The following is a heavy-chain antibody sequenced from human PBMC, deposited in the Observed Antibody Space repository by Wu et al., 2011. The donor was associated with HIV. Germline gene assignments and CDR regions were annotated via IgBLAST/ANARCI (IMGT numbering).Heavy chain of an antibody. CDR2: INPNSAGT. V-gene: IGHV1-2*02. J-gene: IGHJ6*02. D-gene: IGHD3-10*01. Sequence: QVQLVQSGAEVKKPGASVKVSCKASGYTFTGYYMHWVRQAPGQGLEWMGWINPNSAGTNYAQKFQGRVTMTRDTSISTAYMELSRLRSDDTAVYYCARDRVLTYYYGSGRLYGVDVWGQGTTVTSP. CDR3: ARDRVLTYYYGSGRLYGVDV. CDR1: GYTFTGYY.